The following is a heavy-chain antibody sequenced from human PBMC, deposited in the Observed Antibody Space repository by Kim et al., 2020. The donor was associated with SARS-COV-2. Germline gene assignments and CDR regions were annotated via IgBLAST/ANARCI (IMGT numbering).Heavy chain of an antibody. J-gene: IGHJ4*02. Sequence: NPSLKSRLTMSIDASKNQVSLKLSAASAADTAVYYCARRPGDVLKGGFDYWGQGILVTVSS. V-gene: IGHV4-4*07. CDR3: ARRPGDVLKGGFDY. D-gene: IGHD3-9*01.